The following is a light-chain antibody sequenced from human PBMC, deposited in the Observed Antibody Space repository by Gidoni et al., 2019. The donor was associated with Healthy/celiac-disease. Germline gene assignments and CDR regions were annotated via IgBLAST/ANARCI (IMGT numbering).Light chain of an antibody. CDR2: AAS. CDR3: QQSYSTPIT. J-gene: IGKJ4*01. V-gene: IGKV1-39*01. Sequence: DIQMTQSPSSLSASVGDRVTITCLASQSISSYLNWYQQKPGKAPKLLIYAASSLQSGVPSRFSGSGSGTDFTLTISSLQPEDFATYYCQQSYSTPITFXGXTKVEIK. CDR1: QSISSY.